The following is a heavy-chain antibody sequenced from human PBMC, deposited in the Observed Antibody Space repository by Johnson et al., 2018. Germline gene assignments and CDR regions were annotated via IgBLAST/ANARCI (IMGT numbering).Heavy chain of an antibody. CDR3: VRVFPPYYDSSGHYNFYGMDV. D-gene: IGHD3-22*01. CDR1: GFTFSNYD. V-gene: IGHV3-13*01. CDR2: IGSRGDT. J-gene: IGHJ6*02. Sequence: VQLVESGGGLVQPGGSLRLSCAASGFTFSNYDMHWVRQVPGKGLEWVSGIGSRGDTSYAVSVKGRFSISRENVNSSLYLQMNNLGVGDTAVYYCVRVFPPYYDSSGHYNFYGMDVWGQGTTVTVSS.